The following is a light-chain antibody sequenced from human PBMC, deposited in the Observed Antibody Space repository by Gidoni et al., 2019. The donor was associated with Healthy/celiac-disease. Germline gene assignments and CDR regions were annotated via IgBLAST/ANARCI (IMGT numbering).Light chain of an antibody. Sequence: DIQMPQSPSSLPASVGDRVTITCRASQGISNSLAWYQQKPVKAPKLLLYAASRLESGVPSRFSGSGSGTDYTLTISSLQPEDFATYYCQQYYSTPWTFGQGTKVEIK. CDR3: QQYYSTPWT. CDR2: AAS. V-gene: IGKV1-NL1*01. CDR1: QGISNS. J-gene: IGKJ1*01.